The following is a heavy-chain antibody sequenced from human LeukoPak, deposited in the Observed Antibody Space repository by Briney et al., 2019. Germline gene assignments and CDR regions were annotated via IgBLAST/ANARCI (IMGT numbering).Heavy chain of an antibody. CDR3: ARAVGAIRGPHDY. J-gene: IGHJ4*02. V-gene: IGHV4-59*12. Sequence: SETLSLTCTVPGGSISSYYWSWIRQPPGKGLEWIGYIYYSGSTNYNPSLKSRVTISVDTSKNQFSLKLSSVTAADTAVYYCARAVGAIRGPHDYWGQGTLVTVSS. CDR1: GGSISSYY. D-gene: IGHD1-26*01. CDR2: IYYSGST.